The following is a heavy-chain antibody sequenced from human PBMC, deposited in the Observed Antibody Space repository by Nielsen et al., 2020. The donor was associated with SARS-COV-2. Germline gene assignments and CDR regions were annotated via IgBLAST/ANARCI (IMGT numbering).Heavy chain of an antibody. CDR2: FSHSGNS. CDR1: GDSVSSRDW. Sequence: SETLSLTCAVSGDSVSSRDWWTWVRQSPGKGLEWIGEFSHSGNSKYNPSLKSRVTVSMDKSKNQFSLRLTSVTAADTAVYFCARQSLKIVVPASITGWFDPWGHGTLVTVSS. CDR3: ARQSLKIVVPASITGWFDP. J-gene: IGHJ5*02. V-gene: IGHV4/OR15-8*02. D-gene: IGHD2-2*01.